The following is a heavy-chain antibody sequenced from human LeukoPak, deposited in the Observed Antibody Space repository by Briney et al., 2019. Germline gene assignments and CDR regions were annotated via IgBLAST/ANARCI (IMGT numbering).Heavy chain of an antibody. J-gene: IGHJ6*02. CDR2: IWYDGSNK. D-gene: IGHD6-13*01. V-gene: IGHV3-33*01. Sequence: GGSLRLSCAASGFTFSSYGMHWVRQAPGKGLEWVAVIWYDGSNKYYADSVKGRFTISRDNSKNTLYLQMNSLRAEDTAVYYCAREIIAAAVPRGMDVWGQGTTVTVSS. CDR1: GFTFSSYG. CDR3: AREIIAAAVPRGMDV.